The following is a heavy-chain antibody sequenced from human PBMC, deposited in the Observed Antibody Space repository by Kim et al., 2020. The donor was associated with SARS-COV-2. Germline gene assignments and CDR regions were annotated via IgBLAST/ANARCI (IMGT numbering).Heavy chain of an antibody. J-gene: IGHJ6*02. V-gene: IGHV4-30-2*01. D-gene: IGHD3-22*01. CDR2: IYHSGST. Sequence: SETLSLTCAVSGGSISSGGYSWSWIRQPPGKGLEWIGYIYHSGSTYYNPSLKSRVTISVDRSKNQFSLKLSSVTAADTAVYYCARGEVDYYDTRDFGMDVWGQGTTVTVSS. CDR1: GGSISSGGYS. CDR3: ARGEVDYYDTRDFGMDV.